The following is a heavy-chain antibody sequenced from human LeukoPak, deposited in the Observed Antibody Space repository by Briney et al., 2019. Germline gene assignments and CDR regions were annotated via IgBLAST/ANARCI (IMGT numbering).Heavy chain of an antibody. D-gene: IGHD5-12*01. CDR1: GSTFSSYA. CDR2: IIPIFGTA. V-gene: IGHV1-69*05. CDR3: ARGRGYDSHYFDY. J-gene: IGHJ4*02. Sequence: SVKVSCKASGSTFSSYAISWVRQAPGQGLEWMGGIIPIFGTANYAQKFQGRVTITTDESTSTAYMELSSLRSEDTAVYYCARGRGYDSHYFDYWGQGTLVTVSS.